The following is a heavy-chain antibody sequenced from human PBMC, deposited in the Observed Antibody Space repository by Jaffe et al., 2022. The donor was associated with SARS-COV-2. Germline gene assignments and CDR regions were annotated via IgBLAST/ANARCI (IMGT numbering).Heavy chain of an antibody. CDR1: GFTFSSYA. D-gene: IGHD6-19*01. Sequence: QVQLVESGGGVFQPGTSLRLSCVGSGFTFSSYAMHWVRQAPGKGLEWVAVVSYDGSNKKYADSMKGRFSISRDNSKNTVYLQMNGLRPEDTAVYYCARVGDSSGWSGDYWGQGTLVTVSS. V-gene: IGHV3-30*03. CDR3: ARVGDSSGWSGDY. CDR2: VSYDGSNK. J-gene: IGHJ4*02.